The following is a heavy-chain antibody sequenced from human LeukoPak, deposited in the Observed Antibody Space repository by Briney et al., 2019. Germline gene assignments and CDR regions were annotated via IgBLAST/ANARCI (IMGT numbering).Heavy chain of an antibody. CDR3: ARHQAAAARNWFDP. V-gene: IGHV4-59*08. Sequence: SETLSLTCTVSGGSISSYYWSWIRQPPGKGLEWIGYTYYSGSTNYNPSLKSRVTISVDTSKNQFSLKLSSVTAADTAVYYCARHQAAAARNWFDPWGQGTLVTVSS. CDR1: GGSISSYY. CDR2: TYYSGST. D-gene: IGHD6-13*01. J-gene: IGHJ5*02.